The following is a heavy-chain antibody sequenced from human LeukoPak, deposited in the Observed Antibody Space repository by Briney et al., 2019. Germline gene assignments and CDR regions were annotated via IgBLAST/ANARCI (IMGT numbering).Heavy chain of an antibody. Sequence: EASVKVSCKASGYTFTSYAMNWVRQAPGQGLEWMGWINTNTGNPTYAQGFTGRFVFSLDTSVSTAYLQISSLKAEDTAVYYCARPLWFGEYPGPYFDYWGQGTLVTVSS. CDR3: ARPLWFGEYPGPYFDY. CDR1: GYTFTSYA. V-gene: IGHV7-4-1*02. J-gene: IGHJ4*02. CDR2: INTNTGNP. D-gene: IGHD3-10*01.